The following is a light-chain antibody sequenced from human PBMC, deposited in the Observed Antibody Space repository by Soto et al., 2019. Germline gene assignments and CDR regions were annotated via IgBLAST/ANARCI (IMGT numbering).Light chain of an antibody. V-gene: IGKV3-20*01. J-gene: IGKJ1*01. CDR1: QTVTNSY. CDR3: HHYGVSPT. Sequence: IVLTQSPGTLSLSPGERATLSCRSSQTVTNSYLAWYQQQPGQAPKLLIYDVSSSATGITDRFSGSGSGTYFTLAISRLESEDVAVYYCHHYGVSPTFGQGTKVEIK. CDR2: DVS.